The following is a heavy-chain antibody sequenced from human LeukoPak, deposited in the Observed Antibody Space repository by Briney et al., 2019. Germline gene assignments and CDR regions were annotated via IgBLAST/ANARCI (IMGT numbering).Heavy chain of an antibody. CDR3: AKDSPPYCSGGSCSHFDY. J-gene: IGHJ4*02. V-gene: IGHV3-30*18. D-gene: IGHD2-15*01. CDR2: ISYDGTNK. Sequence: PGGFLRLSCAASGSTFSAFWMHWVRQAPGKGLQWVAVISYDGTNKYYADSVKGRFTVSRDNAKNRLYLQMNSLRAEDTAIYYCAKDSPPYCSGGSCSHFDYWGQGTLVTVSS. CDR1: GSTFSAFW.